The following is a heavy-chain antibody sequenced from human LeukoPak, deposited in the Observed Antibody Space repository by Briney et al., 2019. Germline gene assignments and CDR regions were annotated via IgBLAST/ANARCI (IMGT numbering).Heavy chain of an antibody. CDR2: ISGSSTDI. V-gene: IGHV3-21*01. CDR1: GFIFSNHA. Sequence: GDSLRLSCAASGFIFSNHAMNWVRQAPGKGLEWVSSISGSSTDIYYADSVKGRFSISRDNAKKSLYLQMNRLRAEDTAVYYCARVGSSSWYAGWFDPWGQGTLVTVSS. D-gene: IGHD6-13*01. J-gene: IGHJ5*02. CDR3: ARVGSSSWYAGWFDP.